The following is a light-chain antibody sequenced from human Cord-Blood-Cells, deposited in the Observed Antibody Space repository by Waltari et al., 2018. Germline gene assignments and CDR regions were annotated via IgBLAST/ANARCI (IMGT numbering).Light chain of an antibody. CDR2: DVS. CDR3: SSDTSSSTHV. V-gene: IGLV2-14*01. J-gene: IGLJ1*01. Sequence: QSALTQPASVSGSPGQSITISCTGTSSDVGGYNYVSWYQQPPGQAPKLLIYDVSNRPYGVSNRCSGSKSGNTASLTISGLQAEDEADYYCSSDTSSSTHVFGTGTKVTVL. CDR1: SSDVGGYNY.